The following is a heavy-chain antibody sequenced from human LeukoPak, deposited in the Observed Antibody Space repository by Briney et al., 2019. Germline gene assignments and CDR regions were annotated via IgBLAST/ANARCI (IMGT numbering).Heavy chain of an antibody. Sequence: PSETLSLTCTVSGGSISSSSYYWGWIRQPPGKGLEWIGSIYYSGSTYYNPSLKSRVTISVDTSKNQFSLKLSSVTAADTAVYYCARALWPLSSSWSPVYSYYYMDVWGKGTTVTVSS. V-gene: IGHV4-39*07. CDR3: ARALWPLSSSWSPVYSYYYMDV. CDR2: IYYSGST. J-gene: IGHJ6*03. CDR1: GGSISSSSYY. D-gene: IGHD6-13*01.